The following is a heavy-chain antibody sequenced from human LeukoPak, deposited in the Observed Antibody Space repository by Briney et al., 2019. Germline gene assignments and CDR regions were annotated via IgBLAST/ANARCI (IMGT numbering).Heavy chain of an antibody. Sequence: GGSLRLSCAASGFTFSSYSMNWVRQAPGKGLEWVSSISSSSSYIYYADSVKGRFTISRDNAKNSLYLQMNSLRAEDTAVYYCARDRPWFTMTVVVKERDAFDIWGQGTMVTVSS. J-gene: IGHJ3*02. D-gene: IGHD3-22*01. CDR2: ISSSSSYI. CDR1: GFTFSSYS. V-gene: IGHV3-21*01. CDR3: ARDRPWFTMTVVVKERDAFDI.